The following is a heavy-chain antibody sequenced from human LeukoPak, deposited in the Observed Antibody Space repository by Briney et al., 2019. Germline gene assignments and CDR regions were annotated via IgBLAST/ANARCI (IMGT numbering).Heavy chain of an antibody. D-gene: IGHD3-22*01. V-gene: IGHV1-69*13. Sequence: GASVKVSCKASGCTFSSYAISWVRQAPGQGLEWMGGIIPIFGTANYAQKFQGRVTISADESTSTAYMELSSLRSEDTAVYYCARDHNGDYYDSSGTIDAFDIWGQGTMVTVSS. CDR3: ARDHNGDYYDSSGTIDAFDI. CDR2: IIPIFGTA. CDR1: GCTFSSYA. J-gene: IGHJ3*02.